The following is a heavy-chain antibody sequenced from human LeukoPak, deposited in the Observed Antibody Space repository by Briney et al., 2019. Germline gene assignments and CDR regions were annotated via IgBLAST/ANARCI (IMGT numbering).Heavy chain of an antibody. CDR2: IKQDGTEK. J-gene: IGHJ6*03. V-gene: IGHV3-7*03. CDR1: GFSFTTYW. CDR3: AKNGDRGAYCSGGSCYPYYYYYMDV. D-gene: IGHD2-15*01. Sequence: PGESLRLSCAASGFSFTTYWMGWVRQAPGKGLEWVANIKQDGTEKYYVDSVKGRFTISRDNAKNSLYLQMNSLSAEDTAVYYCAKNGDRGAYCSGGSCYPYYYYYMDVWGKGTTVTISS.